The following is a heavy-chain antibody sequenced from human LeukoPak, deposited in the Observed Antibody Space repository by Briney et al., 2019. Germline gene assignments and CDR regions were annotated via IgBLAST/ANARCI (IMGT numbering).Heavy chain of an antibody. Sequence: ASLRVSCKASGYTFTRYDINWVRETPPQRLEWMGWMNPHRGNTDYAHKFQSRETMIWKTPISTPYIERSGLRSEDTPVYYCARAPSTYCSSTICYTPDTGWFHPWGEGTLLSVSS. CDR3: ARAPSTYCSSTICYTPDTGWFHP. CDR2: MNPHRGNT. D-gene: IGHD2-2*02. V-gene: IGHV1-8*01. CDR1: GYTFTRYD. J-gene: IGHJ5*02.